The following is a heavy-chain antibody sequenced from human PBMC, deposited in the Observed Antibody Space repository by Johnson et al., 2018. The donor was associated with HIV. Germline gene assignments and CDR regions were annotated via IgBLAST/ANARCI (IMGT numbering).Heavy chain of an antibody. V-gene: IGHV3-15*01. CDR1: GFTFSNAW. Sequence: EVQLVESGGGFVKPGGSLRLSCAASGFTFSNAWMSWVRQAPGKGLEWVGRIKSKTDGGTTDYAAPVQGSFTISRDDSKNTLYLQMNSLKTEDTAVYYCAREYYGSGSMEAFDIWGQGTMVTVSS. D-gene: IGHD3-10*01. CDR2: IKSKTDGGTT. CDR3: AREYYGSGSMEAFDI. J-gene: IGHJ3*02.